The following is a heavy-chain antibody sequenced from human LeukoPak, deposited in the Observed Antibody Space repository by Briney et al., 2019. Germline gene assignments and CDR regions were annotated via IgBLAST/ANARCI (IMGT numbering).Heavy chain of an antibody. CDR1: GFTFSSYW. D-gene: IGHD3-22*01. J-gene: IGHJ1*01. CDR2: IKSDGST. CDR3: AXAPSEIGGYYPEYFRH. Sequence: GGSLRLSCAASGFTFSSYWMHWVRQAPGKGLVWVSRIKSDGSTNYADSAKGRFTISRDNAKNTLSLQMNSLRAEDTGVYYCAXAPSEIGGYYPEYFRHWGQGTLVTVSS. V-gene: IGHV3-74*01.